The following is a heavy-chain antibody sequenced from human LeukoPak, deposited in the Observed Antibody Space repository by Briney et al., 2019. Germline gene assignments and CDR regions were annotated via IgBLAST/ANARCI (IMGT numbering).Heavy chain of an antibody. Sequence: GGSLRLSCAASGFTVSTNYMSWVRQAPGKGLEWVSVIYSGGSTFHADSVKGRFTISRDNSKNTLHLQMNSLRAEDTAVYYCAREHRYSSGCFDYWGQGTLVTVSS. D-gene: IGHD6-19*01. J-gene: IGHJ4*02. V-gene: IGHV3-53*01. CDR3: AREHRYSSGCFDY. CDR2: IYSGGST. CDR1: GFTVSTNY.